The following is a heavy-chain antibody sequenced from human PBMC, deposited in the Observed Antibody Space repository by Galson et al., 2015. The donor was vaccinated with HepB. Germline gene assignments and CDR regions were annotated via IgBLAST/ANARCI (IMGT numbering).Heavy chain of an antibody. CDR3: ARSSDGSHYDILTGLDDY. V-gene: IGHV3-21*01. CDR1: GFTFSSYS. J-gene: IGHJ4*02. CDR2: ISSSSSYI. D-gene: IGHD3-9*01. Sequence: SLRLSCAASGFTFSSYSMNWVRQAPGKGLEWVSSISSSSSYIYYADSVKGRFTISRDNAKNSLYLQMNSLRAEDTAVYYCARSSDGSHYDILTGLDDYWGQGTLVTVSS.